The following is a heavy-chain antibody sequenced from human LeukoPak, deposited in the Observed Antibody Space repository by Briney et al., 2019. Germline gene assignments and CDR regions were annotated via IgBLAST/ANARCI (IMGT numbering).Heavy chain of an antibody. CDR1: GYTFTNYY. D-gene: IGHD3-3*01. CDR3: ARVLLAEGGGYFDY. CDR2: INPSGGTT. V-gene: IGHV1-46*01. Sequence: ASVKVSCKASGYTFTNYYVHWVRQAPGQGLEWMGIINPSGGTTRYAQKFQGRVTMTRDMSTSTAYMELRSLRSDDTAVYYCARVLLAEGGGYFDYWGQGTLVTVSS. J-gene: IGHJ4*02.